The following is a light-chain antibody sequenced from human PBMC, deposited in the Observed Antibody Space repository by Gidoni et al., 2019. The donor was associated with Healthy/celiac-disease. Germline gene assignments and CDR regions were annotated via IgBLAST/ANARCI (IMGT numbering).Light chain of an antibody. CDR1: SSDVGGYNY. Sequence: QSALTQPASVSVSPGSSITISCTGTSSDVGGYNYVSWYQQHPGKAPKLMIYDVSNRPSGVSNRFSGSKSGNTASLTISGLQAEDEADYYCSSYTSSSTPVVFGGGTKLTVL. V-gene: IGLV2-14*03. CDR2: DVS. CDR3: SSYTSSSTPVV. J-gene: IGLJ2*01.